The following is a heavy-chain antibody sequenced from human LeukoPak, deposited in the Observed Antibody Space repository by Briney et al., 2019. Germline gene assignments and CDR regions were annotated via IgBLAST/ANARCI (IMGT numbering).Heavy chain of an antibody. CDR2: ISAGNGNT. CDR1: GYTFTSYA. V-gene: IGHV1-3*01. D-gene: IGHD1-26*01. CDR3: ARDSGSGNNDY. J-gene: IGHJ4*02. Sequence: EASVKVSCKASGYTFTSYAIHWVRQAPGQRLEWMGWISAGNGNTKYSQSFQGRVTFISNTSATTAFMELSSLRSEDAAVYYCARDSGSGNNDYWGQGTLVTVSS.